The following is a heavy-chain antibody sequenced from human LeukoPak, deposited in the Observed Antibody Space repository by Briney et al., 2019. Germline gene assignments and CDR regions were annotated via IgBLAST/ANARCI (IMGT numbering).Heavy chain of an antibody. Sequence: ASVKVSCKAFGYTFIGYYMHWVRQAPGQGLQWMGWMNPNSGVANYAQKFQGRVTMTRDTSISTAYMELSGLRYDDTAVYYCARDFMVRGVTTPDYWGQGALVTVTS. D-gene: IGHD3-10*01. J-gene: IGHJ4*02. V-gene: IGHV1-2*02. CDR1: GYTFIGYY. CDR2: MNPNSGVA. CDR3: ARDFMVRGVTTPDY.